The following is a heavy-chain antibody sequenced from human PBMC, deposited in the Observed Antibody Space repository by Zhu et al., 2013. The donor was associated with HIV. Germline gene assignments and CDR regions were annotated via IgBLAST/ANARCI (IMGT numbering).Heavy chain of an antibody. Sequence: QVQLVQSGAEVKKPGASVKVSCKASGYTFTGYYMHWVRQAPGQGLEWMGWINPNSGGTNYAQKFQGRVTMTRDTSISTAYMELSRLRSDDTAVYHCASSPGYCSNGVCYPVGWFDPGAREPWSPSPQ. V-gene: IGHV1-2*02. CDR1: GYTFTGYY. CDR2: INPNSGGT. CDR3: ASSPGYCSNGVCYPVGWFDP. D-gene: IGHD2-8*01. J-gene: IGHJ5*02.